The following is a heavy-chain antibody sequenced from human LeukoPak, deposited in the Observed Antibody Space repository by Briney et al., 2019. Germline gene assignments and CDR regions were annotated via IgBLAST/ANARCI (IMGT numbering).Heavy chain of an antibody. CDR1: GFTFSSYA. CDR3: AKEPLRYFDWLLPYFDY. Sequence: GGPLRLSCAASGFTFSSYAMSWVRQAPGKGLEWVSAISGSGGSTYYADSVKGRFTISRDNSKNTLYLQMNSLRAEDTAVYYCAKEPLRYFDWLLPYFDYWGQGTLVTVSS. CDR2: ISGSGGST. J-gene: IGHJ4*02. D-gene: IGHD3-9*01. V-gene: IGHV3-23*01.